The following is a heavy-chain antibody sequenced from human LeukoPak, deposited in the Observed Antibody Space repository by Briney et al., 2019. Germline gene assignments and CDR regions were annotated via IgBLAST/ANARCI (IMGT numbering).Heavy chain of an antibody. D-gene: IGHD2-2*02. CDR3: ARGVIVVVPAAILGQYNWNYVTVNWFDP. CDR1: GGSFSGYY. V-gene: IGHV4-34*01. Sequence: NPSETLSLTCAVYGGSFSGYYWSWIRQPPGKGLEWIGEINHSGSTNYNPSLKSRVTISVDTSKNQFSLKLSSVTAADTAVYYCARGVIVVVPAAILGQYNWNYVTVNWFDPWGQGTLVTVSS. J-gene: IGHJ5*02. CDR2: INHSGST.